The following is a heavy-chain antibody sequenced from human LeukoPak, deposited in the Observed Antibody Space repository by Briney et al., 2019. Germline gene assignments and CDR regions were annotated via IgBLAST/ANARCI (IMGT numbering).Heavy chain of an antibody. CDR3: ATFGVIVRNDYLDY. J-gene: IGHJ4*02. CDR2: IYSGGST. CDR1: GFTVSSNY. Sequence: GGTLRLSCAASGFTVSSNYMSWVRQAPGKGLEWVSVIYSGGSTYYADSVKGRFTISRDNSKNTLYLQMNSLRAEDTAVYYCATFGVIVRNDYLDYWGRGALVAVSS. D-gene: IGHD3-3*01. V-gene: IGHV3-66*01.